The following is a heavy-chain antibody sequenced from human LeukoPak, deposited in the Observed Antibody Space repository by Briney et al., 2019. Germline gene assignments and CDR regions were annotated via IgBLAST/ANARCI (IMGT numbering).Heavy chain of an antibody. CDR1: GYTFTSYA. D-gene: IGHD4/OR15-4a*01. J-gene: IGHJ3*02. Sequence: ASVKVSCKASGYTFTSYAMNWVRQAPGQGLEWMGWINTNTGNPTYAQGFTGRFVFSLDTSVSTAYLQISSLKAEDTAVYYCARGGGASPYDAFDIWGQGTTVTVSS. CDR3: ARGGGASPYDAFDI. V-gene: IGHV7-4-1*02. CDR2: INTNTGNP.